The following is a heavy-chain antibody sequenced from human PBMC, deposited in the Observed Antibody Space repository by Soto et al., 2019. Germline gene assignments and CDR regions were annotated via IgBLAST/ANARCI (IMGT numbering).Heavy chain of an antibody. J-gene: IGHJ4*02. CDR2: INPNSGNI. CDR3: ARGRASGSYYLLDY. V-gene: IGHV1-8*01. CDR1: GDTFTTYD. Sequence: ASVKVSCKASGDTFTTYDINWVRQATGHGLEGMGWINPNSGNIGYAQRFQGRVTMTRDTAIRTAYMEVSSLRSDDTAVYYCARGRASGSYYLLDYWGQGTLVTVSS. D-gene: IGHD3-10*01.